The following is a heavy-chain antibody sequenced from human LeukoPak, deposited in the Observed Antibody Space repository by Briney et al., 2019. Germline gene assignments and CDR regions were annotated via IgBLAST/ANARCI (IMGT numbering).Heavy chain of an antibody. V-gene: IGHV6-1*01. CDR3: SRDPYGE. J-gene: IGHJ4*02. D-gene: IGHD3-10*01. CDR2: TYHRSKWYR. Sequence: SQTLSLTCVISGDSVSSNSAAWNWIRQSPSRGLEWLGRTYHRSKWYRHYAVSVKSRITINPDTSRNQFSLELNSVTPEDTAVYYCSRDPYGEWGQGTLVTVSS. CDR1: GDSVSSNSAA.